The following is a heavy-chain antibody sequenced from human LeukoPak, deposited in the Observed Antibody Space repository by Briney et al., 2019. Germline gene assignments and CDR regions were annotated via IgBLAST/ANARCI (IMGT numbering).Heavy chain of an antibody. CDR1: GFTFSDYY. CDR3: ARDFSFYEDY. Sequence: GESLKISCAASGFTFSDYYMSWIRQAPGKGLEWISYITSSSSDTNYADSVKGRFTISRDNAKKSLYLQMNSLTAEDTAVYYCARDFSFYEDYWGQGTLVTVSS. V-gene: IGHV3-11*06. CDR2: ITSSSSDT. J-gene: IGHJ4*02. D-gene: IGHD3-3*01.